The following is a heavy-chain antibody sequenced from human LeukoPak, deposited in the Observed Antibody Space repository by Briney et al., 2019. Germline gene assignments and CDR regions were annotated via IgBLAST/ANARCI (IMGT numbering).Heavy chain of an antibody. CDR2: ISGSGVHT. CDR3: AKDKKEGRYGQPVDY. D-gene: IGHD5-18*01. CDR1: GFIFNNYV. J-gene: IGHJ4*02. Sequence: PGGSLRLSCAASGFIFNNYVMNWVRQAPGKGLEWVSSISGSGVHTYYADSVRGRFTISRDNSKNTLFLQMNSLRAEDTAVYSCAKDKKEGRYGQPVDYWGQGTLVTVSS. V-gene: IGHV3-23*01.